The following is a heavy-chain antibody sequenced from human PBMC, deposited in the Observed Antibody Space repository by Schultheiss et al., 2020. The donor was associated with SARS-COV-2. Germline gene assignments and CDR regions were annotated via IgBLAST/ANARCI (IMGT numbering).Heavy chain of an antibody. J-gene: IGHJ4*02. CDR1: GFTFGDYA. CDR3: ARLNGGDFWTFDY. V-gene: IGHV3-49*03. D-gene: IGHD3/OR15-3a*01. Sequence: GGSLRLSCTASGFTFGDYAMSWFRQAPGKGLEWVGFIRSKAYGGTTEYAASVKGRFTISRDDSKSIAYLQMNSLKTEDTAVYYCARLNGGDFWTFDYWGQGTLVTVSS. CDR2: IRSKAYGGTT.